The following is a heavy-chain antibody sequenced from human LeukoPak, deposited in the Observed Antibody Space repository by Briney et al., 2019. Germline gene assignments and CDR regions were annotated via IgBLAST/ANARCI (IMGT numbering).Heavy chain of an antibody. D-gene: IGHD2-21*02. Sequence: QPGRSLILSCAASGFTFSNYGMHWVRPAPGKGLEWVAVISHAGGNEYYADSVKGRFTISRDNSKNTLYLQTNSLRAEDTAVYYCAKDLGDASYYCDYWGRGTLVTVSS. CDR1: GFTFSNYG. J-gene: IGHJ4*02. V-gene: IGHV3-30*18. CDR3: AKDLGDASYYCDY. CDR2: ISHAGGNE.